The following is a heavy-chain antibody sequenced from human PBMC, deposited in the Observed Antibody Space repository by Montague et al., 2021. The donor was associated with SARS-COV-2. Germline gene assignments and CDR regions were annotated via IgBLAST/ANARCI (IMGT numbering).Heavy chain of an antibody. CDR1: GGSFDSDNFF. V-gene: IGHV4-39*01. D-gene: IGHD3-9*01. J-gene: IGHJ4*02. CDR3: ARHRRYDVVTYYPDF. CDR2: ISNGGRT. Sequence: SETLSLTCSVSGGSFDSDNFFWGWIRQPPGKRLVWIGVISNGGRTFYNPSLKSRVTISVHTSRNQLSLNVKSVTAADTAVYYCARHRRYDVVTYYPDFWGQGTLVTVSS.